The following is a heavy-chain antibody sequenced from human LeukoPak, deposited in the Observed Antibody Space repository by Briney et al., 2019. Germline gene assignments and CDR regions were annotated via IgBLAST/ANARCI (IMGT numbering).Heavy chain of an antibody. J-gene: IGHJ4*02. D-gene: IGHD5-24*01. Sequence: GGSLRLSCAASGLTFSSHGMHWVRQAPGKGLEWVALIWYDGSDKYYADSVRGRFTITRDNAKNSLYLQMNSLRAEDMALYYCAKGDGYNLVDYWGQGTLVTVSS. CDR1: GLTFSSHG. CDR3: AKGDGYNLVDY. V-gene: IGHV3-30*02. CDR2: IWYDGSDK.